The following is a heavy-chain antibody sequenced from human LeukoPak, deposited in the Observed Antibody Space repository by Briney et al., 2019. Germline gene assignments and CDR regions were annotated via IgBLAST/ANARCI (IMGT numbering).Heavy chain of an antibody. CDR3: ARYVVYGSGKYYFDY. V-gene: IGHV4-39*01. D-gene: IGHD3-10*01. CDR1: GGSVSSTTYY. J-gene: IGHJ4*02. Sequence: PSETLSLTCTVSGGSVSSTTYYWSWIRQPPGKGLEWIASINYSGSTYYNPSLKSRVTISVDTSENQFSMKLSSVTAADTAVYYCARYVVYGSGKYYFDYWGQGTLVTVSS. CDR2: INYSGST.